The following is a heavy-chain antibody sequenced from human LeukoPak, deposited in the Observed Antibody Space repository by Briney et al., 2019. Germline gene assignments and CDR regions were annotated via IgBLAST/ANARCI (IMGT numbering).Heavy chain of an antibody. CDR3: AREILAPGKTHDY. Sequence: GGSLRLSCAASEFTVSNKYMTWVRQAPGKGLEWVSLIYSDGRTYYAASVKGRCTISRDNSKNTLYLQMNSLRVEDTAVYFCAREILAPGKTHDYWGQGTLVTVSS. CDR2: IYSDGRT. J-gene: IGHJ4*02. CDR1: EFTVSNKY. V-gene: IGHV3-53*01.